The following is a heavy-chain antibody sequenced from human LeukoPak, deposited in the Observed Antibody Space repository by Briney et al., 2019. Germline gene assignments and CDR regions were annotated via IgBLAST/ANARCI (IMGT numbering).Heavy chain of an antibody. J-gene: IGHJ5*02. CDR1: GYSFTSYW. CDR3: ARHGPYYDYVWGSYRPNWFDP. CDR2: IYPGDSDT. V-gene: IGHV5-51*01. D-gene: IGHD3-16*02. Sequence: GESLKISCKGSGYSFTSYWIGWVRQMPGKGLGWMGIIYPGDSDTRYSPSFQGQVTISADKSISTAYLQWSSLKASDTAMYYCARHGPYYDYVWGSYRPNWFDPWGQGTLVTVSS.